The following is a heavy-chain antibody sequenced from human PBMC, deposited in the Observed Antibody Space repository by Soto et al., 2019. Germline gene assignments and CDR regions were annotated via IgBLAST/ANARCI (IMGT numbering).Heavy chain of an antibody. CDR3: ARDRTYYYDSSGYFGHDY. J-gene: IGHJ4*02. V-gene: IGHV3-33*01. CDR1: GFTFSSYG. D-gene: IGHD3-22*01. CDR2: IWYDGSNK. Sequence: GGSLRLSCAASGFTFSSYGMHWVRQAPGKGLEWVAVIWYDGSNKYYADSVKGRFTISRDNSKNTLYLQMNSLRAEDTAVYYCARDRTYYYDSSGYFGHDYWGQGTLVTVSS.